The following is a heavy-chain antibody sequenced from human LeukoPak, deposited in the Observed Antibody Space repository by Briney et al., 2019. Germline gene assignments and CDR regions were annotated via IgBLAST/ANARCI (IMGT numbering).Heavy chain of an antibody. V-gene: IGHV1-2*02. CDR3: ARGGYYDFWSGYYPLYYFDY. J-gene: IGHJ4*02. CDR2: INPNSGGT. Sequence: ASVKVSCKASGYTFTGYYMHWVRQAPGQGLEWMGWINPNSGGTNYAQKFQGRVTMTRDTSISTASMELSRLRSDDTAVYYCARGGYYDFWSGYYPLYYFDYWGQGTLVTVSS. D-gene: IGHD3-3*01. CDR1: GYTFTGYY.